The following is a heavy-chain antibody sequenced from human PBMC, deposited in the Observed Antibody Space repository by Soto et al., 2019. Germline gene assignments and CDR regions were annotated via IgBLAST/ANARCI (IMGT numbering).Heavy chain of an antibody. CDR3: AKSSVWYPYFDS. CDR2: ITYTGVST. V-gene: IGHV3-23*01. D-gene: IGHD6-13*01. Sequence: GSLRLYCATSEFSFDDYALSWARQAPGKGLEWVSSITYTGVSTYYADSVKGRFTISRDNSRDTLFLQMNSLRAEDTAIYYCAKSSVWYPYFDSWGQGTLVTVSS. J-gene: IGHJ4*02. CDR1: EFSFDDYA.